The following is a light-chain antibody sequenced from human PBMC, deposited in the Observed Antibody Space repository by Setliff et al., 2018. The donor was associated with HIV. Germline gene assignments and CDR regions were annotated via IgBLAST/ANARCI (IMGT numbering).Light chain of an antibody. J-gene: IGLJ3*02. V-gene: IGLV2-14*03. Sequence: QSALTQPVSLSGSPGQSITISCTGTNNDIGAYKYVSWYQQHPGRAPKLIIYDVSSRPSGVSSRFSGSKSGNTASLTISGLHSDDEADYYCLSYTSASTWVFGGGT. CDR1: NNDIGAYKY. CDR3: LSYTSASTWV. CDR2: DVS.